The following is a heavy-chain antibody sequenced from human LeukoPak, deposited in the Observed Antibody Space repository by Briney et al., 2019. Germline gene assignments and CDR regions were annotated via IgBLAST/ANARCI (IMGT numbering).Heavy chain of an antibody. CDR1: GFTFSSYA. CDR3: ARGAARPSPYYYYYYGMDV. D-gene: IGHD6-6*01. V-gene: IGHV3-30-3*01. Sequence: GGSLRLSCAASGFTFSSYAMHWVRQAPGKGLEWVAVISYDGSNKYYADSVKGRFTISRDNSKNTLYLQMSSLRAEDTAVYYCARGAARPSPYYYYYYGMDVWGQGTTVTVSS. J-gene: IGHJ6*02. CDR2: ISYDGSNK.